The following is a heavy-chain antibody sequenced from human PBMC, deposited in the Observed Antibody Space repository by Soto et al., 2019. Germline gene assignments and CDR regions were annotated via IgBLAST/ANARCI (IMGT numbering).Heavy chain of an antibody. V-gene: IGHV1-46*03. D-gene: IGHD2-15*01. CDR1: GYTFTSYY. J-gene: IGHJ6*03. CDR2: INPSGGST. CDR3: ARDESFRNCSGGSCYYGYYYYYMDV. Sequence: ASVKVSCKASGYTFTSYYMHWVRQAPGQGLEWMGIINPSGGSTSYAQKFQGRVTMTRDTSTSTVYMELSSLRSEDTAVYYYARDESFRNCSGGSCYYGYYYYYMDVWGKGTTVTVSS.